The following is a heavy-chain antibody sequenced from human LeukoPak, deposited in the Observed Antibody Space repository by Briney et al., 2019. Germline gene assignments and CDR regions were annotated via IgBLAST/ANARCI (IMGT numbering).Heavy chain of an antibody. V-gene: IGHV3-30*03. CDR3: ARAATRGRGAFDI. J-gene: IGHJ3*02. Sequence: GRSLRLTCVASGFTFNIHGMHWVRQAPNKGLEWVAVISHDGNHQYYGGSVKGRFTVARDNSKNTLYLQMNSLTVEDTAVYYCARAATRGRGAFDIWGQGTMVTVSS. D-gene: IGHD3-10*01. CDR1: GFTFNIHG. CDR2: ISHDGNHQ.